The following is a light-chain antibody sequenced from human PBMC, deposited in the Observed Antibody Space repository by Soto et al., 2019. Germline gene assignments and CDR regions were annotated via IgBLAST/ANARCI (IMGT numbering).Light chain of an antibody. CDR1: QSISSY. CDR2: AAS. CDR3: QQSYSTPRT. J-gene: IGKJ4*01. Sequence: DIQMTKSPFSMSASVGDRVTITCRASQSISSYLNWYQQKPGKAPKLLIYAASSLQSGVPARFSGSGSGTDFTLTISSLQPEDFATYYCQQSYSTPRTFGGGTKVDIK. V-gene: IGKV1-39*01.